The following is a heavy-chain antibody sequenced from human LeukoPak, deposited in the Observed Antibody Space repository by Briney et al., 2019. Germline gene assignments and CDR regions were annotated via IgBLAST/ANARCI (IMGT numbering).Heavy chain of an antibody. CDR2: MNPNSGNT. Sequence: ASVKVSCKASGYTFTSYDINWVRQAPGQGLEWVGWMNPNSGNTGYAQKFQGRVTMTRNTSISTAYMELSSLRSEDTAVYYCARGGRYCSGGSCYSGDWFDPWGQGTLVTVSS. D-gene: IGHD2-15*01. V-gene: IGHV1-8*01. CDR3: ARGGRYCSGGSCYSGDWFDP. J-gene: IGHJ5*02. CDR1: GYTFTSYD.